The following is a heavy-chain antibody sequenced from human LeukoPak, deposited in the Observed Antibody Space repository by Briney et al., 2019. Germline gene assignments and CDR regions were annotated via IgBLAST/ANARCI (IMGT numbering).Heavy chain of an antibody. CDR2: ISAYTGNT. CDR1: GYTFTTYG. D-gene: IGHD6-13*01. V-gene: IGHV1-18*04. J-gene: IGHJ4*02. Sequence: ASVKVSCKASGYTFTTYGLSWVRQAPGHGLEWVGWISAYTGNTNYAQKLQGRVTMTTDTSTSTAYMELRSLRSDDTAMYYCARGGRASIAAAGPRDYWGQGTLVTVSS. CDR3: ARGGRASIAAAGPRDY.